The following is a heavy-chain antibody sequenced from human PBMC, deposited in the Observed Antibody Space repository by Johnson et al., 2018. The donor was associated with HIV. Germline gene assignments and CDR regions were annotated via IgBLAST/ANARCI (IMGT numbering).Heavy chain of an antibody. D-gene: IGHD1-1*01. Sequence: EVQMVESGGDLVKPGGSLRLSCAASGFTFSDAWMNWVRQAPGKGLEWVGRVKSISDGGTADYAAPVRGRFTISRDTSENTLYLQMNSLKTEDTALYYCTTGLSWNDAFHIWAQGTMVTVSS. CDR2: VKSISDGGTA. J-gene: IGHJ3*02. CDR3: TTGLSWNDAFHI. V-gene: IGHV3-15*01. CDR1: GFTFSDAW.